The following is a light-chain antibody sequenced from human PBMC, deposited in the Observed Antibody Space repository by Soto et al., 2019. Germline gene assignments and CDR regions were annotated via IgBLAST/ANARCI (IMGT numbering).Light chain of an antibody. CDR2: GAS. V-gene: IGKV3-15*01. Sequence: EIVMTQSPGTLSVSPGERATLFCRASQSVRSSLAWYQQKPGQAPRLLIYGASTRATGIPARFSGSGSGTEFTLTISSLQSEDFAVYYCQQYGSSITFGQGTRLEIK. CDR3: QQYGSSIT. CDR1: QSVRSS. J-gene: IGKJ5*01.